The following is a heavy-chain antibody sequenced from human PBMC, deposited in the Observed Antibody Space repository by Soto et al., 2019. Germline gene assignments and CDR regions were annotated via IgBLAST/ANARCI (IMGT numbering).Heavy chain of an antibody. CDR1: GGSIGRYF. CDR3: ARTLRNDLFDY. CDR2: IYYTGST. D-gene: IGHD3-16*01. V-gene: IGHV4-59*01. Sequence: SETLSLTCTVSGGSIGRYFWGWIRQPPGKGLELIGYIYYTGSTNYHPCLKNRVTISVDTSQNQFSLKLNSVTAADTAVYFCARTLRNDLFDYWGQGALVTVSS. J-gene: IGHJ4*02.